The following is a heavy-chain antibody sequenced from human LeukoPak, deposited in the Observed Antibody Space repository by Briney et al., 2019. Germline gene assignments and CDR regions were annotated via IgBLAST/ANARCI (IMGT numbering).Heavy chain of an antibody. CDR3: AREGSSGRFDY. J-gene: IGHJ4*02. CDR2: IHYSGST. Sequence: SETLSLTCTVSGASVGSAGSHWMWIRQPPGKGLEWIGYIHYSGSTNYNASLKSRVTMSVDMSQNQFSMQLHSVTPEDTAVYYCAREGSSGRFDYWGQGTLVTVSS. CDR1: GASVGSAGSH. D-gene: IGHD6-19*01. V-gene: IGHV4-61*08.